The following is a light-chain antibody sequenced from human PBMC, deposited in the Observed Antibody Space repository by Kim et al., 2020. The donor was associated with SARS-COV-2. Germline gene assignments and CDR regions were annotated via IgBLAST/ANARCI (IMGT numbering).Light chain of an antibody. CDR1: SGSIASNY. Sequence: KTVTSSGTRSSGSIASNYVQWYQQRPGRAPTTVIYEDNQRPSGVPDRFSGSIDSSSNSASLTISGLKTEDEADYYCQSYDSSNPVVFGGGTQLTVL. CDR2: EDN. J-gene: IGLJ2*01. CDR3: QSYDSSNPVV. V-gene: IGLV6-57*03.